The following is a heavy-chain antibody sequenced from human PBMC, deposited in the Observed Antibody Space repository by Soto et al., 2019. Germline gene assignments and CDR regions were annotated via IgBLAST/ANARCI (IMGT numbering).Heavy chain of an antibody. CDR3: VKGWFGELLYSAFDY. V-gene: IGHV3-66*01. J-gene: IGHJ4*02. Sequence: GGSLRLSCAASGFTVSSNYMSWVRQAPGKGLEWVSVIYSGGSTYYADSVKGRFTISRDNSKNTLFLQMSSLRAEDTAVYYCVKGWFGELLYSAFDYWGQGTLVTVSS. D-gene: IGHD3-10*01. CDR1: GFTVSSNY. CDR2: IYSGGST.